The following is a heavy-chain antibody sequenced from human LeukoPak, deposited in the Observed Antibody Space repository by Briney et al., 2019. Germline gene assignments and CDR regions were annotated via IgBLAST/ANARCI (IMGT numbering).Heavy chain of an antibody. CDR1: GGSFSSYY. CDR2: INYSGST. Sequence: PPETLSLTCVVYGGSFSSYYWSWIRQPPGKRLEWIGEINYSGSTDYNPSLKSRVTISVDTSKNQFSLRLSSVTAADTAVYYCAGGDNVLRFLEVDAFDIWGQGTMVTVCS. D-gene: IGHD3-3*01. J-gene: IGHJ3*02. CDR3: AGGDNVLRFLEVDAFDI. V-gene: IGHV4-34*01.